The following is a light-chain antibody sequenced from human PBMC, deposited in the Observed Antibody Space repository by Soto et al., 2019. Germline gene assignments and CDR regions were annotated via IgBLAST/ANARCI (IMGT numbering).Light chain of an antibody. J-gene: IGKJ1*01. CDR1: QSVSSN. CDR2: GAS. V-gene: IGKV3-15*01. CDR3: QQYNNWPPDWT. Sequence: EIVMTQSPATLSVSPGERATLSCRASQSVSSNLAWYQQKPGQAPRLLIYGASTRATGIPARFSGSGSGTEFTLTISSLQSEDFAVYYCQQYNNWPPDWTFGQGTKVE.